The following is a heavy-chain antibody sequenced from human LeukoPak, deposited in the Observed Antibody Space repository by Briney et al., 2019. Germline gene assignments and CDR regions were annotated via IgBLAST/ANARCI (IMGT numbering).Heavy chain of an antibody. CDR2: MFYSGST. Sequence: SETLSLTCTVSGGSISSRSHCWGWIRQPPGKGLEWIGTMFYSGSTYYNPSLKSRVAISVDTSENQFSLEMNSVTAAETAVYYCAVAGVRYYDSSGMHAFDFWGRGTMVTVSS. D-gene: IGHD3-22*01. CDR3: AVAGVRYYDSSGMHAFDF. CDR1: GGSISSRSHC. J-gene: IGHJ3*01. V-gene: IGHV4-39*01.